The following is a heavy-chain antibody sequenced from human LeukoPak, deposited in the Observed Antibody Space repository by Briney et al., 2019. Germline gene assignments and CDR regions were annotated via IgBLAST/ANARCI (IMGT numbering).Heavy chain of an antibody. Sequence: PSETLSLTCTVSGDSISSGDYYWSWIRQPPGKGLEWNGEINHSGSTNYNPSLKSRVTISVDTSKNQFSLKLSSVTAADTAVYYCARGVPMVGATPTYDYWGQGTLVTVSS. CDR1: GDSISSGDYY. V-gene: IGHV4-39*07. J-gene: IGHJ4*02. CDR2: INHSGST. CDR3: ARGVPMVGATPTYDY. D-gene: IGHD1-26*01.